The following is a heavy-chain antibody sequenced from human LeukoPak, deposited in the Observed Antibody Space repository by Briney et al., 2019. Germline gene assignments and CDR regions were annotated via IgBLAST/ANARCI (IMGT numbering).Heavy chain of an antibody. CDR1: GFTFSSYA. J-gene: IGHJ3*02. Sequence: GGSLRLSCAASGFTFSSYAMHWVRQAPGKGLEWVAVISYDESNKYYADSVKGRFTISRDNSKNTLYLQMNSLRAEDTAVYYCAREGYCSSTSCYEDAFDIWGQGTMVTVSS. CDR3: AREGYCSSTSCYEDAFDI. D-gene: IGHD2-2*01. V-gene: IGHV3-30-3*01. CDR2: ISYDESNK.